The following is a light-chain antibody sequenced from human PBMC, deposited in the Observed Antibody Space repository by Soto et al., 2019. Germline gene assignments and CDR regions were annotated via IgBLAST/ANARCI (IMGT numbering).Light chain of an antibody. CDR1: QSVLYSSNNKNY. Sequence: DIVMTQSPDSLAVSLGERATINCKSSQSVLYSSNNKNYLAWYQQRPGQPPKLLIYWASTRESGVPDRFRGSGSGTDFTLTITSLQAEDVAVYNCQQYESTPPTFGQGTKLEIK. CDR3: QQYESTPPT. CDR2: WAS. V-gene: IGKV4-1*01. J-gene: IGKJ2*01.